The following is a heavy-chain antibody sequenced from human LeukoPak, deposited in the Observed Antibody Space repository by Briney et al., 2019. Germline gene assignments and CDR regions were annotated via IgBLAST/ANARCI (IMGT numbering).Heavy chain of an antibody. CDR1: GFTFDDYA. Sequence: GRSLRLSRAASGFTFDDYAMLWVRQAPGKGLEWVSGISWNSGSIGYADSVKGRFTISRDNAKNSLYLQMNSLRAEDTALYYCARNRNYYDSSGYFGAFDIWGQGTMVTVSS. V-gene: IGHV3-9*01. D-gene: IGHD3-22*01. CDR3: ARNRNYYDSSGYFGAFDI. J-gene: IGHJ3*02. CDR2: ISWNSGSI.